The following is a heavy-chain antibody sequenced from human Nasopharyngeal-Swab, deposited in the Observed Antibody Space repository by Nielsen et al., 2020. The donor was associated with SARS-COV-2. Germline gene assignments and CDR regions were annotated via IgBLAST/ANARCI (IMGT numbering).Heavy chain of an antibody. D-gene: IGHD2-8*01. Sequence: SLKISCAASGFTFDDYAMHWVRQAPGKGLEWVSGISWNSGSIGYADSVKGRFTISRDNAKNSLYLQMNSLRAEDTALCYCAKGGLMVRWHAFDYWGQGTLVTVSS. V-gene: IGHV3-9*01. CDR2: ISWNSGSI. J-gene: IGHJ4*02. CDR1: GFTFDDYA. CDR3: AKGGLMVRWHAFDY.